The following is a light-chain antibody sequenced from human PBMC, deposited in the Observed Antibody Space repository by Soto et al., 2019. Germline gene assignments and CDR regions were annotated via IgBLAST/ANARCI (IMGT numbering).Light chain of an antibody. J-gene: IGKJ5*01. CDR3: QQYGYSPIT. CDR1: QSVSSSH. V-gene: IGKV3-20*01. CDR2: AAS. Sequence: TVPTNTPCTRWLRQEEKGTHSCRASQSVSSSHLAWYQHKLGQAPRLLIYAASSRATGSPDRFSGGGSGTDFTLSICRLEPEDFAVYYCQQYGYSPITLGQGTRLEI.